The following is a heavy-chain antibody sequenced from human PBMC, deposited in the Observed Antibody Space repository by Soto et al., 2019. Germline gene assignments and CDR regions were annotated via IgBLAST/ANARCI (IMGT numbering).Heavy chain of an antibody. CDR3: ARDSGYSYGSPRGFDY. CDR2: IYYSGST. V-gene: IGHV4-59*01. Sequence: SETLSLTCTVSGGSISSYYWNWMRQPPGKGLEWIGYIYYSGSTNYNPSLKSRVTISVDSSKNQFSLKLSSVTAADTAVYYCARDSGYSYGSPRGFDYWGQGTLVTVSS. D-gene: IGHD5-18*01. CDR1: GGSISSYY. J-gene: IGHJ4*02.